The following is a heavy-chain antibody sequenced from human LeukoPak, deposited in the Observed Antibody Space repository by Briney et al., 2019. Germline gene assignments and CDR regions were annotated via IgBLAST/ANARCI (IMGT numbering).Heavy chain of an antibody. CDR3: AKDDYGGNSVFNAFDI. D-gene: IGHD4-23*01. CDR1: GFTFSSYA. J-gene: IGHJ3*02. CDR2: ISGSGGST. V-gene: IGHV3-23*01. Sequence: GGSLRLSCAASGFTFSSYAMSWVRQAPGKGLEWVSAISGSGGSTYYADSVKGRFTIPRDNSKNTLYLQMNSLRAEDTAVYYCAKDDYGGNSVFNAFDIWGQGTMVTVSS.